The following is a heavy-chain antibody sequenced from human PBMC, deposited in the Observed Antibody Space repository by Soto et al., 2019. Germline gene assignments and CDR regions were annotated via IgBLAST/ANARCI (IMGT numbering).Heavy chain of an antibody. CDR2: SRNKGDSYTT. CDR1: GFTFSDHY. J-gene: IGHJ4*02. CDR3: ARALSGGYPD. Sequence: EVQLVESGGGLVQPGGSLRLSCAASGFTFSDHYLDWVRQAPGKGLEWVGRSRNKGDSYTTEYAASVKGRFTISRDDLNNLLYLQMNSLKPEDTAVYYCARALSGGYPDWGQGTLVTVSS. V-gene: IGHV3-72*01. D-gene: IGHD1-26*01.